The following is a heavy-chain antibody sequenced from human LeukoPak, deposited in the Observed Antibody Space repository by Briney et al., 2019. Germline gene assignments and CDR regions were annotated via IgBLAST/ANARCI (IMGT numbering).Heavy chain of an antibody. D-gene: IGHD6-13*01. CDR2: IIPIFGTA. J-gene: IGHJ5*02. V-gene: IGHV1-69*05. Sequence: SVKVSCKASGGTFSSYAISWVRQAPGQGLEWMGRIIPIFGTANYAQKFQGRVTITTDESTSTAYMELSSLRSEDTAAYYCARDGKYSSSANWFDPWGQGTLVTVSS. CDR3: ARDGKYSSSANWFDP. CDR1: GGTFSSYA.